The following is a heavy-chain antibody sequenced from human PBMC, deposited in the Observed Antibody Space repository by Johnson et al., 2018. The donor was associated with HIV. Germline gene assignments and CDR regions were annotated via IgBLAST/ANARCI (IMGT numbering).Heavy chain of an antibody. V-gene: IGHV3-20*04. CDR1: RFKFDDYG. CDR2: INWNGGST. Sequence: VQLVESGGGVVRPGGSLRLSCAASRFKFDDYGMSWVRQGPGKGLEWVSGINWNGGSTGYADSVKGRFIISRDNAKNSLYLQMNSLRAEDTAVYYCAREYVGQWLGPRHAFDIWGQGTMVTVSS. CDR3: AREYVGQWLGPRHAFDI. J-gene: IGHJ3*02. D-gene: IGHD6-19*01.